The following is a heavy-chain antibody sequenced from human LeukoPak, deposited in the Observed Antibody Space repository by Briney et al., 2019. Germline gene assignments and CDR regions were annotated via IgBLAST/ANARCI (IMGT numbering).Heavy chain of an antibody. CDR3: ARDAGSSVRGIFDY. V-gene: IGHV3-21*01. Sequence: KPGGSLRLSCAASGFTFSSYSMNWVRQAPGKGLEWVSSISSSSGYIYYADSVKGRFTISRDNAKNSLYLQMNSLRAEDTAVYYCARDAGSSVRGIFDYWGQGTLVTVSS. D-gene: IGHD2-2*01. CDR1: GFTFSSYS. J-gene: IGHJ4*02. CDR2: ISSSSGYI.